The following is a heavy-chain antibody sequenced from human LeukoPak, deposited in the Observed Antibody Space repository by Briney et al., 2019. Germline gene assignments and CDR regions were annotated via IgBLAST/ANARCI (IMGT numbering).Heavy chain of an antibody. J-gene: IGHJ4*02. CDR2: IYPSDSYS. V-gene: IGHV5-51*01. Sequence: GESLKISCKGSGYSFTSYWIGWVRQMPGKGLEWMAIIYPSDSYSKYSPSFQGQVTISADKSISTAYLQWSSLKASDTAMYYCARGGLLQLLDYWGQGTLVTVSS. D-gene: IGHD3-22*01. CDR1: GYSFTSYW. CDR3: ARGGLLQLLDY.